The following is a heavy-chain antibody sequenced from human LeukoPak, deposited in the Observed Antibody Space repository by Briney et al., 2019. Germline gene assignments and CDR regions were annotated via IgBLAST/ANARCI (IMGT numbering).Heavy chain of an antibody. V-gene: IGHV4-59*08. Sequence: PSETLSLTCTVSGGSISSYYWSWIRQPPGKGLEWIGYIYYSGSTNYNPSLKSRVTISVDTSKNQFSLKLSSVTAADTAVYYCARFFSSWIPFDYWGQGTLVTVSS. D-gene: IGHD6-13*01. CDR3: ARFFSSWIPFDY. CDR2: IYYSGST. CDR1: GGSISSYY. J-gene: IGHJ4*02.